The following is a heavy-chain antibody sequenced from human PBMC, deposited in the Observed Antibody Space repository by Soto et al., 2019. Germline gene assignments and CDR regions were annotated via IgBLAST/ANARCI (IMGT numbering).Heavy chain of an antibody. CDR1: GYTLTELS. D-gene: IGHD3-10*01. CDR2: FDPEDGET. CDR3: ATGPQLLDAFDI. V-gene: IGHV1-24*01. J-gene: IGHJ3*02. Sequence: ASVKVSCKVSGYTLTELSMHWVRQAPGKGLEWMGGFDPEDGETIYAQKFQGRVTMTEDTSTDTAYMELSSLRSEDTAVYYCATGPQLLDAFDIWGQGTMVTVSS.